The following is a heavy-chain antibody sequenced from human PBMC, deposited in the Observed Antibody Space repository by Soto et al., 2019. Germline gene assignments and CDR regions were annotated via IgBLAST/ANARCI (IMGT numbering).Heavy chain of an antibody. CDR3: AKDMGLLLLFGELSNMAV. J-gene: IGHJ6*03. D-gene: IGHD3-10*01. Sequence: HCCGAAEVNIVDLGVRWVLQKQRKGLEWVSGISWNSGSIGYADSVKGRFTISRDNAKNSLYLQMNSLRAEDTALYYCAKDMGLLLLFGELSNMAVWGKGTTVTVSS. CDR1: EVNIVDLG. V-gene: IGHV3-9*01. CDR2: ISWNSGSI.